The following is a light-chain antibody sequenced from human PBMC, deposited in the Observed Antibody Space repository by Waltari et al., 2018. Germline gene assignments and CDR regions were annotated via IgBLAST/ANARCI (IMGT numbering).Light chain of an antibody. CDR2: DVS. J-gene: IGLJ2*01. CDR3: SSYTTSITLV. V-gene: IGLV2-14*03. CDR1: SSDVGGYDS. Sequence: QSALTQPASVSGSPGQSITISCAGTSSDVGGYDSVSWYQQHPGKAPKLMIYDVSNRLSGVSSRFSGSKSGNTASLTISGLQAEDEANYYCSSYTTSITLVFGGGTKLTVL.